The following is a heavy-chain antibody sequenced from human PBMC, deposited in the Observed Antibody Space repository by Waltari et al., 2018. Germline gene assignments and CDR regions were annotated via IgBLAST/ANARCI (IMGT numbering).Heavy chain of an antibody. Sequence: EVKMVESGGGLVQPGGSLRPSCAASGFTFSNSWMDWGRQAPGKGLEWIANIKPDGSEKNYVDSVKGRFTISRDNTKNSLYLQMNSLRAEDTAVYYCSKSLDVWGPGTSVTVSS. CDR3: SKSLDV. CDR1: GFTFSNSW. V-gene: IGHV3-7*01. CDR2: IKPDGSEK. J-gene: IGHJ6*02.